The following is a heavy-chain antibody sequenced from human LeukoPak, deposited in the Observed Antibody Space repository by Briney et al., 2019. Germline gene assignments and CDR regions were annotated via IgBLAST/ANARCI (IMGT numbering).Heavy chain of an antibody. CDR1: GFTFSSYS. CDR3: ASRLRWPSYFGY. Sequence: GGSLRLSCAASGFTFSSYSMNWVRQAPGKGLEWVSSISSSSSYIYYADSVKGRFTISRDNAKNSLYLQMNSLRAEDTAVYYCASRLRWPSYFGYWGQGTLVTVSS. CDR2: ISSSSSYI. D-gene: IGHD4-23*01. V-gene: IGHV3-21*01. J-gene: IGHJ4*02.